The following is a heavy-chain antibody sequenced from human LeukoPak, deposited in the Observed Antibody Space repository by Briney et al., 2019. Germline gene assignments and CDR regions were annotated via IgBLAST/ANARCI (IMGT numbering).Heavy chain of an antibody. V-gene: IGHV1-18*01. J-gene: IGHJ4*02. Sequence: ASVKVSCKASGGTFSSYAISWVRQAPGQGLEWMGWISAYNGNTNYAENLQGRVTMTTDTSTSTAYVELRSLRSDDTAVYYCARVAVAQYYFDYWGQGTLVTVPS. CDR2: ISAYNGNT. D-gene: IGHD4-23*01. CDR3: ARVAVAQYYFDY. CDR1: GGTFSSYA.